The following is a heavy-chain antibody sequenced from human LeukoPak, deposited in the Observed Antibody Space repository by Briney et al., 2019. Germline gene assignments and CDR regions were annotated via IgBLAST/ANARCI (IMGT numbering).Heavy chain of an antibody. J-gene: IGHJ5*02. D-gene: IGHD3-10*01. V-gene: IGHV3-23*01. CDR3: ARALNFYYGSGTSQLWFDP. Sequence: GGSLRLSCAASGFTFSSYAMSWVRQAPGKGLEWVSSISSSGGTTYYADSVKGRFTISRDYSKNTLYLQMNSLRAEDTAVYYCARALNFYYGSGTSQLWFDPWGQGTLVTVSS. CDR1: GFTFSSYA. CDR2: ISSSGGTT.